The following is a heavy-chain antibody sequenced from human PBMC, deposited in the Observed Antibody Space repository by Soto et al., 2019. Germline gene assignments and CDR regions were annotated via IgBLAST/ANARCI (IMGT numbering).Heavy chain of an antibody. CDR3: AKDRHRIVRGSPASGGWFFDL. CDR1: GYTFSEYG. J-gene: IGHJ2*01. CDR2: ISPYNGET. Sequence: QVQLVQSGAEVKRPGASVKVSCKASGYTFSEYGISWVRQAPGQGLEWMGWISPYNGETSFPQNDDGRVTLATDTSTNTAYMDLRSLRSDDTAVYYCAKDRHRIVRGSPASGGWFFDLWGPGTLVTVSS. D-gene: IGHD2-15*01. V-gene: IGHV1-18*01.